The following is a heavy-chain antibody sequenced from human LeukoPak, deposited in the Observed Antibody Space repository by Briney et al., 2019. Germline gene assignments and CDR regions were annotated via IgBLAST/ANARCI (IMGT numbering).Heavy chain of an antibody. J-gene: IGHJ1*01. D-gene: IGHD3-22*01. Sequence: ASVKVSCKASGYMFTGYYIHWVRQAPGQGLEWMGWINPNSGGTNYAQKFQGRVTMTRDTSISTAYMELSRLRSDDTAVYYCARDGVGYYDSSGYYYFQHWGQGTLVTVSS. V-gene: IGHV1-2*02. CDR2: INPNSGGT. CDR3: ARDGVGYYDSSGYYYFQH. CDR1: GYMFTGYY.